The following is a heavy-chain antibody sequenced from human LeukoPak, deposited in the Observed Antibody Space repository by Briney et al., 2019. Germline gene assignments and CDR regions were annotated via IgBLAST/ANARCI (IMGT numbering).Heavy chain of an antibody. Sequence: ASVKVSCKASEYTFTGYYVHWVRQAPGQGLEWMGWINPNSGGTNYAQKFQGRVTMTRDTSISTAYMGLSRLRSDDTAVYYCARDLSRDNWFDPWGQGTLVTVSS. J-gene: IGHJ5*02. CDR1: EYTFTGYY. V-gene: IGHV1-2*02. CDR2: INPNSGGT. CDR3: ARDLSRDNWFDP.